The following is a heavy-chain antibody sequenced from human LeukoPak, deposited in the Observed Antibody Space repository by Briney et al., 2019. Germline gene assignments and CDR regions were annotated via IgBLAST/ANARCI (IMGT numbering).Heavy chain of an antibody. D-gene: IGHD3/OR15-3a*01. V-gene: IGHV3-7*03. J-gene: IGHJ4*02. CDR2: IKQDGSEK. CDR3: AKGWTAEDY. CDR1: GFTFSSYW. Sequence: GGSLRLSCAASGFTFSSYWMSWVRQAPGKGLEWVANIKQDGSEKYYVDSVKGRFTISRDNSKNTLYLQMNSLRAEDTAVYYCAKGWTAEDYWGQGTLVTVSS.